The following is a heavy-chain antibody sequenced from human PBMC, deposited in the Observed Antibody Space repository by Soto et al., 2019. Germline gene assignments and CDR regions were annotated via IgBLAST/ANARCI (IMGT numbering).Heavy chain of an antibody. V-gene: IGHV3-30-3*01. Sequence: QVQLVESGGGVVQPGRSLRLSCAASGFTFSSYAMHWVRQAPGKGLEWVAVISHDGSNKYYADSVKGRFTISRDNSKNTLYLQMNSLRAEDTAVYYCASLGNTYYYGSGSFRNWFDPWGQGTLVTVSS. D-gene: IGHD3-10*01. CDR3: ASLGNTYYYGSGSFRNWFDP. CDR1: GFTFSSYA. J-gene: IGHJ5*02. CDR2: ISHDGSNK.